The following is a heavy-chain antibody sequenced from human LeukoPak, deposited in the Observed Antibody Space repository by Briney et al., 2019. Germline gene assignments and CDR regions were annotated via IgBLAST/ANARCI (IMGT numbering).Heavy chain of an antibody. CDR1: GFTVSSSY. D-gene: IGHD6-13*01. J-gene: IGHJ4*02. CDR3: ARLLRVGTAAGFDY. Sequence: GGSLRLSCAASGFTVSSSYMSWVRQAPGKGLEWVSVIYSGGSTYYADSVKGRFTISRNNSKNTLSLQMNSLRAEDTAVYYCARLLRVGTAAGFDYWGQGTLVTVSS. V-gene: IGHV3-53*01. CDR2: IYSGGST.